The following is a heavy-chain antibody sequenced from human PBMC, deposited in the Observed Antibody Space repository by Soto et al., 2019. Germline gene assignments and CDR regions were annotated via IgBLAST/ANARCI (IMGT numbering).Heavy chain of an antibody. V-gene: IGHV4-34*01. CDR3: ARGPGYSYGYSVYYYYYGMDV. CDR1: GGSLSGVY. D-gene: IGHD5-18*01. Sequence: LSLTCVVYGGSLSGVYWTWIRQPPGKGLEWIGEINHSGSTNYSPSLESRVTISLDTSNNQFSLKLSSVTAADTAVYYCARGPGYSYGYSVYYYYYGMDVWGQGTTVTVSS. CDR2: INHSGST. J-gene: IGHJ6*02.